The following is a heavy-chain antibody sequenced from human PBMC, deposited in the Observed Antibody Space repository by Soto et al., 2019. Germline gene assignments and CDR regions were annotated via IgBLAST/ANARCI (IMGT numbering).Heavy chain of an antibody. CDR3: ASPSPPYGMDV. Sequence: KHGKGLEWMGIIYPGDSKTTYSPSFQGQVTISADKSISTAYLQWSSLKASDTAMYYCASPSPPYGMDVWGQGTTVTVSS. J-gene: IGHJ6*02. V-gene: IGHV5-51*01. CDR2: IYPGDSKT.